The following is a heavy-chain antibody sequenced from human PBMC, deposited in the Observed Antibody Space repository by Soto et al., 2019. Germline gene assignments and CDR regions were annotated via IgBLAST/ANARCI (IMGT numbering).Heavy chain of an antibody. J-gene: IGHJ6*02. Sequence: SETLSLTGTVSGGSISSYSWSWIRQPPGKGLEWIGYIYYSGSTNYNPSLKSRVTISVDTSKNQFSLKLSSVTAADTAVYYCARLDIVVVPAGSNYYYGMDVWGQGTTVT. CDR2: IYYSGST. D-gene: IGHD2-2*01. V-gene: IGHV4-59*01. CDR3: ARLDIVVVPAGSNYYYGMDV. CDR1: GGSISSYS.